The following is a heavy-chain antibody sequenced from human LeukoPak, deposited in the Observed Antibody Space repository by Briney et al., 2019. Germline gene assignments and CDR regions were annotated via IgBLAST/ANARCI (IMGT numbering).Heavy chain of an antibody. V-gene: IGHV4-39*01. Sequence: SETLSLTCTVSGGSISSSSYYWGWIRQPPGKGLEWIGSIYYSGSTYYNPSLKSRVTISVDTSKNQFSLKLSSVTAADTAVYYCAGYVTAAGTSDYWGQGTLVTVSS. CDR3: AGYVTAAGTSDY. J-gene: IGHJ4*02. D-gene: IGHD6-13*01. CDR1: GGSISSSSYY. CDR2: IYYSGST.